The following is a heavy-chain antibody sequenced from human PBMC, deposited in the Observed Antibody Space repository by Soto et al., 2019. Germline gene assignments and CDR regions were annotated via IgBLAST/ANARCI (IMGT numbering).Heavy chain of an antibody. Sequence: EVHLVESGGGLVAPGGSLRLSCVASGFALTTYTTNWVRQAPGTGLEWVSSINGRSNYKYYSDSVKGRFTVSRDNAQNSLFLQMSRLGPEDTAVYYCVREDGVVGASSAFDSWGQGTLVTVSS. CDR3: VREDGVVGASSAFDS. CDR2: INGRSNYK. CDR1: GFALTTYT. J-gene: IGHJ4*02. V-gene: IGHV3-21*01. D-gene: IGHD1-26*01.